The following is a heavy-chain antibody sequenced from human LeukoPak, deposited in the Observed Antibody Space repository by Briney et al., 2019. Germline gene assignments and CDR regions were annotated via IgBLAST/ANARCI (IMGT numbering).Heavy chain of an antibody. CDR3: ARYHSRNPKRNDY. J-gene: IGHJ4*02. D-gene: IGHD6-13*01. V-gene: IGHV4-39*01. Sequence: PSETLSLTCTVSGGSISSSSYYWGWIRQPPGKGLEWIGSIYYSGSTYYNPSLKSRVTISVDTSKNQFSLKLSSVTAADMAVYYCARYHSRNPKRNDYWGQGTLVTVSS. CDR2: IYYSGST. CDR1: GGSISSSSYY.